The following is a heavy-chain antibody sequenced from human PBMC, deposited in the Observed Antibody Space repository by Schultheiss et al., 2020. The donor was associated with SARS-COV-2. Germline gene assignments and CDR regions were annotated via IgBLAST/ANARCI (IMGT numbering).Heavy chain of an antibody. D-gene: IGHD2-2*01. CDR1: GFTFSSYW. V-gene: IGHV3-7*03. Sequence: GGSLRLSCAASGFTFSSYWMSWVRQAPGKGLEWVANIKQDGSEKYYVDSVKGRFTISRDNAKNSLYLQMNSLRAEDTALYYCAKDTRDIVVVPAATQSDYYYYGMDVWGQGTTVTVSS. J-gene: IGHJ6*02. CDR2: IKQDGSEK. CDR3: AKDTRDIVVVPAATQSDYYYYGMDV.